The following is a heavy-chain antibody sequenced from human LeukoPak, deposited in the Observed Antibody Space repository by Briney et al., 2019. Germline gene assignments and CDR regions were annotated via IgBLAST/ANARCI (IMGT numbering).Heavy chain of an antibody. D-gene: IGHD3-22*01. CDR1: GGSISSYC. V-gene: IGHV4-59*01. J-gene: IGHJ2*01. CDR2: IYYSGST. CDR3: ARDYYDSSGYYYGWYFDL. Sequence: SETLSLTCTVSGGSISSYCWSWIRQPPGKGLEWIGYIYYSGSTNYNPSLKSRVTISVDTSKNQFSLKLSSVTAADTAVYYCARDYYDSSGYYYGWYFDLWGRGTLVTVSS.